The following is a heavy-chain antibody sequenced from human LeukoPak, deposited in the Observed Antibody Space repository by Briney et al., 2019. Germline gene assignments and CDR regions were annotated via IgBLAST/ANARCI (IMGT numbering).Heavy chain of an antibody. Sequence: ASVKVSRKASGYTFTGYYMHWVRQAPGQGLEWMGWINPNSGGTNYAQKFQGWVTMTRDTSISTAYMELSRLRSDDTAAYYCAREADTAMVPWGQGTLVTVSS. V-gene: IGHV1-2*04. D-gene: IGHD5-18*01. CDR3: AREADTAMVP. J-gene: IGHJ5*02. CDR1: GYTFTGYY. CDR2: INPNSGGT.